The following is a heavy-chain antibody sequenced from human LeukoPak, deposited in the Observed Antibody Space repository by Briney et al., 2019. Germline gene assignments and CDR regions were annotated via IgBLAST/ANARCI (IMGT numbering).Heavy chain of an antibody. D-gene: IGHD3-10*01. CDR1: GFTFSSYE. CDR2: ISSSGSTI. Sequence: PGGSLRLSCAASGFTFSSYEMNWVRQAPGKGLEWVSYISSSGSTIYYADSVKGRFTISRDNAKNSLYLQMNSLRPEDTAVYYCATVADRGGDYWGQGTLVTVSS. V-gene: IGHV3-48*03. J-gene: IGHJ4*02. CDR3: ATVADRGGDY.